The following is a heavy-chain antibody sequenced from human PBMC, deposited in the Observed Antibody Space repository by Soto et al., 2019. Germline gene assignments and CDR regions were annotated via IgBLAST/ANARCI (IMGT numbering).Heavy chain of an antibody. V-gene: IGHV3-23*01. CDR3: AKGPVAVISHYYYYGMDV. D-gene: IGHD6-19*01. CDR2: ISGSGGST. CDR1: GFTFSSYA. Sequence: GGSLRLSCAASGFTFSSYAMSWVRQAPGKGLEWVSAISGSGGSTYYADSVKGRFTISRDNSKNTLYLQMNSLRAEDTAVYYCAKGPVAVISHYYYYGMDVWGQGTTVTVSS. J-gene: IGHJ6*02.